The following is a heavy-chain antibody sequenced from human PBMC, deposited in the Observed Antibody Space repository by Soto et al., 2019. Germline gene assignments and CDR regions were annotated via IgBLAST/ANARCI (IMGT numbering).Heavy chain of an antibody. CDR2: IYYSGST. CDR3: ARPLYGDYAGDAFDI. V-gene: IGHV4-59*08. Sequence: QVQLQESGPGLVKPSETLSLTCTVSGGSISSYYWSWIRQPPGKGLEWIGYIYYSGSTNYNPSLKSRVPISVDTSKNQFSLKLSSVTAADTAVYYCARPLYGDYAGDAFDIWGQGTMVTVSS. D-gene: IGHD4-17*01. CDR1: GGSISSYY. J-gene: IGHJ3*02.